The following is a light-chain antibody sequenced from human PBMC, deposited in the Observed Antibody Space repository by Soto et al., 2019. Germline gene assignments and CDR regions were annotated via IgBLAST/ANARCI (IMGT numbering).Light chain of an antibody. CDR3: QQRSNWHRT. Sequence: ENVLTQSPGTGSLSPGERATLSRRASQSVGSTLAWYQQKPGQDPRLLMYDTSTRATGIPARFSGSGSGTDFTLTISSLEAEDFAVYYGQQRSNWHRTFGEGTRVEIK. CDR1: QSVGST. V-gene: IGKV3D-11*02. J-gene: IGKJ4*02. CDR2: DTS.